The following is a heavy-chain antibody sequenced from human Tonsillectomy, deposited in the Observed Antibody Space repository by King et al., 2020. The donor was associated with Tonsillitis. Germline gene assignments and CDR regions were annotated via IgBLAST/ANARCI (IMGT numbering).Heavy chain of an antibody. V-gene: IGHV3-53*01. CDR3: ARSRRVAVAEGFDY. Sequence: VQLVESGGGLIQPGGSMRLSCAASGFPVSSYYKTWVRHAPGRGREWVSLIYPGGRTYYAESVKGRFTLCRDNAKNTVYLHMNSLRVQDTAVYYCARSRRVAVAEGFDYGGQGTPATGSS. J-gene: IGHJ4*02. D-gene: IGHD6-19*01. CDR2: IYPGGRT. CDR1: GFPVSSYY.